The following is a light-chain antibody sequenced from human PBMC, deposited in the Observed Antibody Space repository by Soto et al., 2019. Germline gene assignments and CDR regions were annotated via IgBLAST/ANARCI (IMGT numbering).Light chain of an antibody. Sequence: DLQMTQSPSSLSASVGDRVTITCRASQSISTYLNWHQQKPGTAPKLLIYAASSLHSGVPSRFSGSGSGTDFTLTISSLQPEDFASYYCQQSHSTPLTFGQGTKVEVK. CDR2: AAS. CDR3: QQSHSTPLT. J-gene: IGKJ1*01. V-gene: IGKV1-39*01. CDR1: QSISTY.